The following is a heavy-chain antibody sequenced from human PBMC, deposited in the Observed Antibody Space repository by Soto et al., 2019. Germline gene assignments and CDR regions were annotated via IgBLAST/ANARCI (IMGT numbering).Heavy chain of an antibody. CDR1: GFPFSEFG. CDR2: ISYDGSD. Sequence: QMQLVESGGGVVQPGRSLRLSCVASGFPFSEFGMHWVRQAPGKGLEWVALISYDGSDYADSVKGRFTISRDDSRDTLLLHVGKRRPGDTRVACCARRWNYGLDFWGQGTLVAVSS. D-gene: IGHD3-16*01. V-gene: IGHV3-33*05. J-gene: IGHJ4*02. CDR3: ARRWNYGLDF.